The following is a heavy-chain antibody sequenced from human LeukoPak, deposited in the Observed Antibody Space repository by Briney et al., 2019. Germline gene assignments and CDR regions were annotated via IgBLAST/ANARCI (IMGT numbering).Heavy chain of an antibody. J-gene: IGHJ6*02. CDR3: ARDLGSSSQVYYYGMDV. CDR1: GFTFSSYA. V-gene: IGHV3-23*01. CDR2: ISGSGGST. Sequence: GGSLRLSCAASGFTFSSYAMSWVSQARGKALEWVSAISGSGGSTYYADSVKGRFTISRDNSKNTLYLQMNSLRAEDTAVYYCARDLGSSSQVYYYGMDVWGQGTTVTVSS. D-gene: IGHD6-13*01.